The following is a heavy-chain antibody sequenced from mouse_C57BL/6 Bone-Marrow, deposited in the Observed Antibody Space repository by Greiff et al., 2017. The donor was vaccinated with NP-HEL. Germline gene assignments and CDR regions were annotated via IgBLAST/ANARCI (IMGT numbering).Heavy chain of an antibody. J-gene: IGHJ4*01. Sequence: EVMLVESGPGLAKPSQTLSLTCSVTGYSITSDYWNWIRKFPGNKLEYMGYISYSGSTYYNPSLKSRISITRDTSKNQYYLQLNSVTTEDTATYXCARSPLWLRRNYYAMDYWGQGTSVTVSS. V-gene: IGHV3-8*01. D-gene: IGHD2-2*01. CDR1: GYSITSDY. CDR2: ISYSGST. CDR3: ARSPLWLRRNYYAMDY.